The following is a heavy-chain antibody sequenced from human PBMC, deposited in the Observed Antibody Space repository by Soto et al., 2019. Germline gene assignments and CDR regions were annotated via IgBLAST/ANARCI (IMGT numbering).Heavy chain of an antibody. V-gene: IGHV1-18*01. CDR1: GYTFTSYG. CDR2: ISAYNGNT. CDR3: ARVTSPYGDYGVYDY. Sequence: ASVKVSFKASGYTFTSYGISWVRQAPGQGLEWMGWISAYNGNTNYAQKLQGRVTMTTDTSTSTAYMELRSLRSDDTAVYYCARVTSPYGDYGVYDYWAQGTLVTVSS. J-gene: IGHJ4*02. D-gene: IGHD4-17*01.